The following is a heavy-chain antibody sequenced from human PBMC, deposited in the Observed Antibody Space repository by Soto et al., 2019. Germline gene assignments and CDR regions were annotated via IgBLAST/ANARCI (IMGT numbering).Heavy chain of an antibody. CDR2: INAGNGNT. CDR1: GYTFTSYA. CDR3: ARGGGWYVWFDP. Sequence: QVQLVQSGAEEKKPGASVKVSCKASGYTFTSYAMHWVRQAPGQRLEWMGWINAGNGNTKYSQKFQGRVTITRDTWASAAYMELSSRRSEDTAVYDWARGGGWYVWFDPWGQGTLVTVSS. D-gene: IGHD6-19*01. J-gene: IGHJ5*02. V-gene: IGHV1-3*05.